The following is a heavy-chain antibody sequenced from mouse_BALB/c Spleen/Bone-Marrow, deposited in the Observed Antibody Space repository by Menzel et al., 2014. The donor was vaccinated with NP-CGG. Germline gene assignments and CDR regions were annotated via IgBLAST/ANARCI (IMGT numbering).Heavy chain of an antibody. CDR1: GYTFTSYY. CDR3: TRSTMITYFDY. Sequence: QVQLQQSGAELVKPGASVKLSCKASGYTFTSYYMYWVKQRPGQGLEWIGEINPSNGGTNFNEKFRSKAKLTVDKSSSTAYMQLSSLTSEDSAVYYCTRSTMITYFDYWGQGTTLTVSS. V-gene: IGHV1S81*02. D-gene: IGHD2-4*01. J-gene: IGHJ2*01. CDR2: INPSNGGT.